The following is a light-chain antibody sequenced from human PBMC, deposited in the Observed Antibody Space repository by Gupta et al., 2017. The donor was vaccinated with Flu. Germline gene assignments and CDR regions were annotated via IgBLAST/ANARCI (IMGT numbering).Light chain of an antibody. Sequence: SSGLTQDPAVSVALGQRVRLTCQGDSLRSYYANWYQQKPGQAPVLVIYGKNKRPSGIPDRFSGSSSGNTASLTITGAQAEDEADYHCNSRDSSGNHYVFGTGTKVTVL. V-gene: IGLV3-19*01. CDR3: NSRDSSGNHYV. J-gene: IGLJ1*01. CDR2: GKN. CDR1: SLRSYY.